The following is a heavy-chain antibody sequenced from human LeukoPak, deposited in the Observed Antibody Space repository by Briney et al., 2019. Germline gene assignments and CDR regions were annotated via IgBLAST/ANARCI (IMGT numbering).Heavy chain of an antibody. J-gene: IGHJ4*02. D-gene: IGHD5-18*01. V-gene: IGHV3-21*04. CDR2: ISVSGADT. Sequence: GGSLRLSCAASGFTFSSYWMTWVRQAPGKGLEWLSGISVSGADTYYADSVKGRFTISRDNAKNSLYLQMNSLRAEDTAVYYCARGTVDTAMVNDYWGQGTLVTVSS. CDR3: ARGTVDTAMVNDY. CDR1: GFTFSSYW.